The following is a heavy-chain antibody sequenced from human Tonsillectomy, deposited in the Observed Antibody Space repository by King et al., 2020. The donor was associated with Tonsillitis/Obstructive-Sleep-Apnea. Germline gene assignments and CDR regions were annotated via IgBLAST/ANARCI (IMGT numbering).Heavy chain of an antibody. D-gene: IGHD4-17*01. V-gene: IGHV3-74*01. CDR1: GFTFSSYW. CDR3: ARDRNYGDYPDY. CDR2: INSDGRST. J-gene: IGHJ4*02. Sequence: VQLVESGGGLVQPGGSLRLSCAASGFTFSSYWMHWVRQAPGKGLVWVSRINSDGRSTSYADSVKGRFHISRDNAKNTLYLQMNSLRAEDTAVYYCARDRNYGDYPDYWGQGTLVTVSS.